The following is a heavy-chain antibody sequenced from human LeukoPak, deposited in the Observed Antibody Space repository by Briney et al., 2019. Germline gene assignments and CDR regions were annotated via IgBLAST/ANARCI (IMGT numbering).Heavy chain of an antibody. CDR3: AKGAVLRFLEWLLKGDAFDI. J-gene: IGHJ3*02. D-gene: IGHD3-3*01. CDR2: ISGSGGST. CDR1: GFTFSSYA. Sequence: SGGSLRLSCAASGFTFSSYAMSWVRQAPGKGLEWVSAISGSGGSTYYADSVKGRFTLSRDNSKNTLYLQMNSLRAEDTAVYYCAKGAVLRFLEWLLKGDAFDIWGQGTMVTVSS. V-gene: IGHV3-23*01.